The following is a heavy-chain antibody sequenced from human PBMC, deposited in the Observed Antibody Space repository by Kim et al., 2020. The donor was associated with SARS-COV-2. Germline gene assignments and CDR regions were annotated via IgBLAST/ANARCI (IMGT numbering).Heavy chain of an antibody. CDR3: TRVTGYGDGATAL. CDR2: IYQSGST. Sequence: SETLSLTCAVSGGSVTRTWWSWVRQPPGKGPEWIGKIYQSGSTNYNPSLACRVTISLDKSQNQLSLKLNSVTAADTALSYCTRVTGYGDGATALWGPGA. J-gene: IGHJ3*01. CDR1: GGSVTRTW. D-gene: IGHD1-26*01. V-gene: IGHV4-4*02.